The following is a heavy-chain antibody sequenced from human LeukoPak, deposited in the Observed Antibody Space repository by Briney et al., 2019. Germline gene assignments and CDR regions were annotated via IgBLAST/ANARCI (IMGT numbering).Heavy chain of an antibody. CDR2: VYYDGST. V-gene: IGHV4-30-4*08. D-gene: IGHD1-20*01. CDR1: GGSISSGGYY. Sequence: SETLSLTCTVSGGSISSGGYYWSWIRQHPGKGLEWIGYVYYDGSTYYHPSLQSRLAISVDTSKNQFSLNLTSVTAADTAVYYCVRGLTGYSYFFDYWGQGALVTVSS. J-gene: IGHJ4*02. CDR3: VRGLTGYSYFFDY.